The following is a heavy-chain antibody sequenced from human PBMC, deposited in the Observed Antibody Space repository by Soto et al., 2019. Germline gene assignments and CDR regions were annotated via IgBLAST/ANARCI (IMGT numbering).Heavy chain of an antibody. D-gene: IGHD3-3*02. CDR2: INHSGGT. Sequence: PSETLSLTCGVYGGSFSWYYWTWIRQSPGKGLEWIGEINHSGGTNYNSSLKSRVTISVDTSKNQLSLTLYSVTAADTAVYYCARDRQYYQFWSGYQNERPYGMDVWGQGTTVTVSS. J-gene: IGHJ6*02. CDR1: GGSFSWYY. V-gene: IGHV4-34*01. CDR3: ARDRQYYQFWSGYQNERPYGMDV.